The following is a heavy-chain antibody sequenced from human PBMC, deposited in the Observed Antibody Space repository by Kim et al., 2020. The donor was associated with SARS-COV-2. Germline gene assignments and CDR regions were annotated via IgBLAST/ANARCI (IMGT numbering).Heavy chain of an antibody. CDR3: ARASLRAVAGTEWFDP. J-gene: IGHJ5*02. CDR1: GYTFTSYA. V-gene: IGHV1-3*01. D-gene: IGHD6-19*01. Sequence: ASVKVSCKASGYTFTSYAMHWVRQAPGQRLEWMGWINAGNGNTKYSQKFQGRVTITRDTSASTAYMELSSLRSEDTAVYYCARASLRAVAGTEWFDPWGQGTLVTVSS. CDR2: INAGNGNT.